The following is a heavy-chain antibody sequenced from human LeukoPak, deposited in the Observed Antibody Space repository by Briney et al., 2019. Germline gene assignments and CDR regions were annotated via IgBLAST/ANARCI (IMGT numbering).Heavy chain of an antibody. J-gene: IGHJ3*02. Sequence: GGSLRLSCAASGFTVSSNYMSWVRQAPGKGLEWVSVIYSGGSTYYADSVKGRFTISRDNSKNTLYLQMNSLRAEDTAVYYSARRAFNSHDAFDIWGQGTMVTVSS. CDR3: ARRAFNSHDAFDI. D-gene: IGHD3-3*02. V-gene: IGHV3-66*01. CDR1: GFTVSSNY. CDR2: IYSGGST.